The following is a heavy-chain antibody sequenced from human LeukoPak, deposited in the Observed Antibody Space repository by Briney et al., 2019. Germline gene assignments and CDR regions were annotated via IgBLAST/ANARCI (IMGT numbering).Heavy chain of an antibody. CDR1: GFTLSEHA. CDR3: ASGEWELPPDY. Sequence: GGSLRLSCAVSGFTLSEHAMSWVRQAPGEGLEWVSGIIDVGDTYYADSVKGRFTISRDNAKNSLYLQMNSLRAEDTAVYYCASGEWELPPDYWGQGTLVTVSS. V-gene: IGHV3-69-1*01. J-gene: IGHJ4*02. D-gene: IGHD1-26*01. CDR2: IIDVGDT.